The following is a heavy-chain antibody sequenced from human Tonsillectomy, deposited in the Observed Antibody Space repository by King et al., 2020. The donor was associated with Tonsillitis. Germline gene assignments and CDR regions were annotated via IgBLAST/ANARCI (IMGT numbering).Heavy chain of an antibody. Sequence: VQLVESGGGLVQPGGALRLSCTAAGFTFSTYTMSWVRQAPGKGLEWVSVIGPSGGNAFYADSLKGRFTISRDNSKNMLYLQMNSLRSEDTAVYYCVKERWSDNCGEGTLVTVSS. CDR2: IGPSGGNA. V-gene: IGHV3-23*04. CDR1: GFTFSTYT. D-gene: IGHD1-1*01. J-gene: IGHJ4*02. CDR3: VKERWSDN.